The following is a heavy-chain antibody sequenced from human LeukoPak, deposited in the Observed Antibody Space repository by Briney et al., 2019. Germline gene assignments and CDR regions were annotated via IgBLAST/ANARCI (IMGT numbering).Heavy chain of an antibody. D-gene: IGHD3-10*01. CDR1: GGTFSSYA. CDR3: ARRGATMVRGYYFDY. J-gene: IGHJ4*02. V-gene: IGHV1-69*01. CDR2: IIPIFGTA. Sequence: SVKVSCKASGGTFSSYAISWVRQAPGQGLEWMGGIIPIFGTANYAQKFQGRVTITADESTSTAYMELSSLRSEDTAVYYCARRGATMVRGYYFDYWGQGTLVTVSS.